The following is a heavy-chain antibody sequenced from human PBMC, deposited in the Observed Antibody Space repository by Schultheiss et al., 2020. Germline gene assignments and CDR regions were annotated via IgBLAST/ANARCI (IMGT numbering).Heavy chain of an antibody. J-gene: IGHJ6*02. CDR1: GFTFSNAW. CDR3: TTDAGQYDFWSGLWGGYADYFGMVV. V-gene: IGHV3-15*07. Sequence: GGSLRLSCAASGFTFSNAWMNWVRQAPGKGLEWVGRIKSKTDGGTTDYAAPVKGRFTISRNDSKNTLYLQMNSLKTEDTTVYYCTTDAGQYDFWSGLWGGYADYFGMVVWGRGTAVTGSS. CDR2: IKSKTDGGTT. D-gene: IGHD3-3*01.